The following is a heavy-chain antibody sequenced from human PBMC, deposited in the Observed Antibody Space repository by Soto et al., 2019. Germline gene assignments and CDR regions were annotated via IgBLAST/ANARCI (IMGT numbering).Heavy chain of an antibody. J-gene: IGHJ6*02. Sequence: SDILSLTCIFSGFSIGNHFLSWIRQTHGKGPELVGYIYHTVNTNYNPALKSRVTISMDTSKNQFSLKLSSVTAADTAVYYCARGRYRSRAYYYYYYGMDVWGQGTTVNVSS. D-gene: IGHD5-18*01. CDR2: IYHTVNT. CDR3: ARGRYRSRAYYYYYYGMDV. V-gene: IGHV4-59*11. CDR1: GFSIGNHF.